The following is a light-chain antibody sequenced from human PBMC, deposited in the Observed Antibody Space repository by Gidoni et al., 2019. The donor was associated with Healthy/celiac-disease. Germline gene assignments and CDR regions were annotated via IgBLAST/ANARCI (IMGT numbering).Light chain of an antibody. CDR1: QSVSSY. Sequence: EIVLTQSPATLSLSPGEIATHYCRASQSVSSYLAWYQQKPGQGPRPHIYDASNRATLIPARFSGSGSGTSFTLTIRSLAPEECAFYYCQHRSNWPPLTFGQGTKVEIK. CDR2: DAS. J-gene: IGKJ1*01. CDR3: QHRSNWPPLT. V-gene: IGKV3-11*01.